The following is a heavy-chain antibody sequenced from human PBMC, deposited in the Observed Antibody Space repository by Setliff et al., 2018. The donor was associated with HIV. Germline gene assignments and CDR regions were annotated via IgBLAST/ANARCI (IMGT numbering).Heavy chain of an antibody. J-gene: IGHJ4*02. V-gene: IGHV3-73*01. D-gene: IGHD5-18*01. CDR1: GFSNSA. Sequence: GESLKISCAASGFSNSALHWVRQAPGKGLEWVGRIRSKANNYATEYGASVKGRFIISKDESKNFLFLQMNSLKPEDTAVYYCARNQGNSFGQGFDYWGQGTLVTVSS. CDR3: ARNQGNSFGQGFDY. CDR2: IRSKANNYAT.